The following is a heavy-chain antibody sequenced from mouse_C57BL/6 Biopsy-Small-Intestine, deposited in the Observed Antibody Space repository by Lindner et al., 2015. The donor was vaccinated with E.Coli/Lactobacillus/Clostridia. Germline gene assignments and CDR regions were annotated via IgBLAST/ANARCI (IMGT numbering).Heavy chain of an antibody. D-gene: IGHD3-3*01. CDR1: GYAFTNYL. Sequence: VQLQESGAELVRPGTSVKVSCKASGYAFTNYLIEWIKQRPGQGLEWIGLIYPGSGDTNYNEKFKGKATLTADKSSSTAYMQLSSLTSEDSAAYFCTRGTRDYWGQGTTLTVSS. CDR2: IYPGSGDT. V-gene: IGHV1-54*01. CDR3: TRGTRDY. J-gene: IGHJ2*01.